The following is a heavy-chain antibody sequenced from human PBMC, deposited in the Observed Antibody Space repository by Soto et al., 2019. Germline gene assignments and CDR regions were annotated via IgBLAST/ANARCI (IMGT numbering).Heavy chain of an antibody. V-gene: IGHV1-69*13. Sequence: ASVKVSCKASGGTFSSYAISWVRQAPGQGLEWMGGIIPILVTAQYAQKFQGRVTITADERTSTAYMELSSLRSEDTSMYYCARSYSSSIGAYDYWGQGTLVTVSS. D-gene: IGHD6-6*01. CDR1: GGTFSSYA. CDR2: IIPILVTA. CDR3: ARSYSSSIGAYDY. J-gene: IGHJ4*02.